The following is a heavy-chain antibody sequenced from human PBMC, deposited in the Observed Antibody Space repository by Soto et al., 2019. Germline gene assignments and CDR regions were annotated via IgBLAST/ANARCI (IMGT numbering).Heavy chain of an antibody. CDR3: ATQNRPDSGYYYGFDY. CDR1: GFTFSSYA. D-gene: IGHD3-22*01. V-gene: IGHV3-23*01. Sequence: PGGSLRLSCAASGFTFSSYAMSWVRQAPGKGLEWVSAISGSGGSTHYADSVKGRFTISRDNSKNTLYLQMNSLRAEDTAVYYCATQNRPDSGYYYGFDYWGQGTLVTVSS. J-gene: IGHJ4*02. CDR2: ISGSGGST.